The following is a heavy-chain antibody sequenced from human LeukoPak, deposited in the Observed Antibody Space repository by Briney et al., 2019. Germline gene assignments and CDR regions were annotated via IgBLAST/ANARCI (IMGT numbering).Heavy chain of an antibody. J-gene: IGHJ4*02. CDR2: INPSGGST. D-gene: IGHD3-22*01. V-gene: IGHV1-46*01. CDR1: GYTFTSYY. Sequence: GASVKVSCKASGYTFTSYYIHWVRQAPGQGLEWMGIINPSGGSTSYAQKFQGRVTMTRDTSTSTVYMELSSLRSEDTAVYYCARAGTPLDYYDSSGYYYYFDYWGQGTLVTVSS. CDR3: ARAGTPLDYYDSSGYYYYFDY.